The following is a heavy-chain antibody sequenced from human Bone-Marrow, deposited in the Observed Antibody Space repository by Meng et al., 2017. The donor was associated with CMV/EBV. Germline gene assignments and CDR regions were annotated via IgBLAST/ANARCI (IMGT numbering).Heavy chain of an antibody. CDR1: GFTFSSYE. CDR2: ISSSGSTI. CDR3: ARDLSYYNLWSGYFTPHYYYYGMDV. Sequence: GGSLRLSCAASGFTFSSYEMNWVRQAPGKGLEWVSYISSSGSTIYYADSVKGRFTISRDNAKNSLYLQMNSLRAEDTAVYYCARDLSYYNLWSGYFTPHYYYYGMDVWGQGTTVTVSS. J-gene: IGHJ6*02. V-gene: IGHV3-48*03. D-gene: IGHD3-3*01.